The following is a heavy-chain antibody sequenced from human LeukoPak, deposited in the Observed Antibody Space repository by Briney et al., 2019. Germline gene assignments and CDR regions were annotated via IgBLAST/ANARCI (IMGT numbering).Heavy chain of an antibody. V-gene: IGHV1-2*02. J-gene: IGHJ5*02. D-gene: IGHD6-19*01. Sequence: AASVKVSCKASGYTFTGYYMHWVRQAPGQGLEWMGWINPNSGGTNYAQKFQGRVTMTRDTSISTAYMELSRLRSDDTAVYYCARDYQYSSGWGVFNPWGQGTLVTVSS. CDR2: INPNSGGT. CDR1: GYTFTGYY. CDR3: ARDYQYSSGWGVFNP.